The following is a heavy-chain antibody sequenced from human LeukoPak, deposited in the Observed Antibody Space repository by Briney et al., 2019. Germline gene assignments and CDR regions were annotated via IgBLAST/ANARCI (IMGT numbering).Heavy chain of an antibody. CDR2: ISYDGSNK. J-gene: IGHJ6*04. Sequence: GGSLRLSCAASGFTFSSYSMNWVHQAPGKGLEWVAVISYDGSNKYYADSVKGRFTISRDNSKNTLYLQMNSLRAEDTAVYYCARPYCSGGSCRGGMDVWGKGTTVTVSS. CDR1: GFTFSSYS. V-gene: IGHV3-30*03. D-gene: IGHD2-15*01. CDR3: ARPYCSGGSCRGGMDV.